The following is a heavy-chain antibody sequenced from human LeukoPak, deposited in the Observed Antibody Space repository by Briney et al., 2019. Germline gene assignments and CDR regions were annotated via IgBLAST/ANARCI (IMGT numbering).Heavy chain of an antibody. CDR3: ARRVSRITMIVVVISWFDP. J-gene: IGHJ5*02. Sequence: KPSETLSLTCAVYGGSFSGYYWSWIRQPPGKGLEWIGEINHSGSTNYNPSLKSRVTISVDTSKNQFSLKLSSVTAADTAVYYCARRVSRITMIVVVISWFDPWGQGTLVTVSS. CDR1: GGSFSGYY. CDR2: INHSGST. V-gene: IGHV4-34*01. D-gene: IGHD3-22*01.